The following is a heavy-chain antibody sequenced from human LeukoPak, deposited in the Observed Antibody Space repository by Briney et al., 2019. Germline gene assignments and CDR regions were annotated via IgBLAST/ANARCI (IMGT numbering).Heavy chain of an antibody. CDR1: GGSISSYY. CDR2: IYSSGST. D-gene: IGHD2-15*01. Sequence: SETLSLTCTVSGGSISSYYWSWIRQPAGKGLEWIGRIYSSGSTNYNPSLKSRVTVSVDTSKNEFSLRLTSVTAADTAVYYCAREGCNGGSCFPVFWFGAWGQGTLVAVSS. J-gene: IGHJ5*02. V-gene: IGHV4-4*07. CDR3: AREGCNGGSCFPVFWFGA.